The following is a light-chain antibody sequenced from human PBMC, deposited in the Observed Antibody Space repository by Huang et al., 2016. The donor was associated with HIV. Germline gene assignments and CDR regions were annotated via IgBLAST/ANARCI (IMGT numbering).Light chain of an antibody. CDR2: GAS. J-gene: IGKJ1*01. V-gene: IGKV3-15*01. CDR3: QQYSNWPRT. CDR1: QSVGNT. Sequence: EIVMTQSPATLSVSPGDRVTLSCRASQSVGNTLAWYQQRPGQAPRLLSYGASARAAGVPVRFSGSGSGTDFTLTITGLQLEDLGVYFCQQYSNWPRTFGQGTKV.